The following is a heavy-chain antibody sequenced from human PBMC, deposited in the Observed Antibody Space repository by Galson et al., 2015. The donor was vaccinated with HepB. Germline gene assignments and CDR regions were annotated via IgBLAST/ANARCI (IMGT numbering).Heavy chain of an antibody. V-gene: IGHV3-30*18. J-gene: IGHJ4*02. CDR3: AKEGGWELPAY. CDR2: ISYDGSNK. Sequence: SLRLSCAASGFTFSSYGMHWVRQAPGKGLEWVAVISYDGSNKYYADSVKGRFTISRDNSKNTLYLQMNSLRAEDTAVYYCAKEGGWELPAYWGQGTLVTVSS. CDR1: GFTFSSYG. D-gene: IGHD1-26*01.